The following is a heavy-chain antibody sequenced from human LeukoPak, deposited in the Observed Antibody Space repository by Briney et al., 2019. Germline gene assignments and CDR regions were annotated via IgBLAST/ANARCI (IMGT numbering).Heavy chain of an antibody. V-gene: IGHV3-30-3*02. CDR3: AKNQWLVRSNYFDY. Sequence: GGSLRLSCAASGFTFSSYAMHWVRQAPGKGLEWVAVISYDGSNKYYADSVKGRFTISRENSKNTMYMKMNSLRAEDTAVYYCAKNQWLVRSNYFDYWGQGTLVTVSS. CDR1: GFTFSSYA. CDR2: ISYDGSNK. J-gene: IGHJ4*02. D-gene: IGHD5-12*01.